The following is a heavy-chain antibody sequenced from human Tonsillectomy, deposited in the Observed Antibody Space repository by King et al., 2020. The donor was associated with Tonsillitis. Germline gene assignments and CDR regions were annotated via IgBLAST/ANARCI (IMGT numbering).Heavy chain of an antibody. Sequence: VQLVESGGGVVQPGRSLRLSCAASGFTFSSYGMHWVRQAPGKGPEWVAVISYDGSNKYYADSVKGRFTISRDNSKNTLYLQMNSLRAEDTAVYYCAKGGSSWYLDYWGQGTLVTVSS. J-gene: IGHJ4*02. V-gene: IGHV3-30*18. CDR2: ISYDGSNK. CDR3: AKGGSSWYLDY. D-gene: IGHD6-13*01. CDR1: GFTFSSYG.